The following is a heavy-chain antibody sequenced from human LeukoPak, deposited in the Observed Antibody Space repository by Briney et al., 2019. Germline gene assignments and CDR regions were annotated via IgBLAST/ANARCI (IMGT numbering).Heavy chain of an antibody. Sequence: SETLSLTCTVSGGSISSYYWSWIRQPPGKGLEWIGYIYTSGSTNYNPSLKSRVTISVDTSKNQFSLKLSSVTAADTAVYYCARLSPLVDYESSGYYAFDIWGQGTMVTVSS. D-gene: IGHD3-22*01. V-gene: IGHV4-4*09. CDR3: ARLSPLVDYESSGYYAFDI. CDR1: GGSISSYY. J-gene: IGHJ3*02. CDR2: IYTSGST.